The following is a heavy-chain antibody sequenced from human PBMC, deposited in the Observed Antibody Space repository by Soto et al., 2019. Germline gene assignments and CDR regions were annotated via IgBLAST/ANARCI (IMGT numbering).Heavy chain of an antibody. CDR2: ISAYNGNT. V-gene: IGHV1-18*01. D-gene: IGHD6-19*01. CDR3: ARDRVIAVERPYAFDI. Sequence: GASVKVSCKASGYTFTSYGISWVRQAPGQRLELMGWISAYNGNTNYAQKLQGRVTMTTDTSTSTAYMELRSLRSDDTAVYYCARDRVIAVERPYAFDIWGQGTMVTVSS. CDR1: GYTFTSYG. J-gene: IGHJ3*02.